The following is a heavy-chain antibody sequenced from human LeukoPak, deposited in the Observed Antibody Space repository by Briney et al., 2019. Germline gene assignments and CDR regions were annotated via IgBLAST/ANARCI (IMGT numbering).Heavy chain of an antibody. CDR1: GFTFSSFA. V-gene: IGHV3-30*02. Sequence: GGSLRLSCAASGFTFSSFAMHWVRQAPGKGLEGVAYIRYDGSNKSYADSVKGRFTISRDSSKNTLYLQMNSLRAEDTAVYYCAKDPGAHDKHFDHWGQGTLVTVSS. J-gene: IGHJ4*02. CDR3: AKDPGAHDKHFDH. D-gene: IGHD3-10*01. CDR2: IRYDGSNK.